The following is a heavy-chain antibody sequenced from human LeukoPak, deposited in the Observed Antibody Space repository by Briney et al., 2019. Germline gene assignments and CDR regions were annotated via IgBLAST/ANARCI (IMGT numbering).Heavy chain of an antibody. CDR2: MNPYSGNT. Sequence: GASVKVSCKASGYPFTSYDINWVRQATGQGLEWMGWMNPYSGNTGYAQKFQGRVTITADKSTSTAYMELSSLRSEDTAVYYCAKGDSSGYYYGIDYWGQGTLVTVSS. D-gene: IGHD3-22*01. CDR1: GYPFTSYD. J-gene: IGHJ4*02. V-gene: IGHV1-8*01. CDR3: AKGDSSGYYYGIDY.